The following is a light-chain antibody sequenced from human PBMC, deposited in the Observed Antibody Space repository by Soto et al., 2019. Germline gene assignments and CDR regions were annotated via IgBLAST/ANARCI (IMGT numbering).Light chain of an antibody. CDR2: DAS. Sequence: DIQMTQSPSTLSASVGDRVTITCRASQSITIWLAWYQQKPGKAPKLLIFDASSLESGVPSRFSGSGSGTEFTLTISSLQPDDFATYYCQQYNSYSRTFGQGTKVEIK. CDR3: QQYNSYSRT. J-gene: IGKJ1*01. CDR1: QSITIW. V-gene: IGKV1-5*01.